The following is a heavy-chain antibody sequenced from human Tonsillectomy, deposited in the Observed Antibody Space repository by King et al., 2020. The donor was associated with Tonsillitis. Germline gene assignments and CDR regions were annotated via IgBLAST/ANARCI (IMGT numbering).Heavy chain of an antibody. CDR3: ARESSDFWSGYSIYYFDY. Sequence: QLVQSGGGLVEPGGSLRLSCVASGFTFSDYYMSWIRQAPGKGLEWVSYISSSGNTIYYADSVKGRFTISRDNAKNSLYLQMNSLRAEDTAVYYFARESSDFWSGYSIYYFDYWGQGTLVTVSS. J-gene: IGHJ4*02. V-gene: IGHV3-11*01. CDR2: ISSSGNTI. D-gene: IGHD3-3*01. CDR1: GFTFSDYY.